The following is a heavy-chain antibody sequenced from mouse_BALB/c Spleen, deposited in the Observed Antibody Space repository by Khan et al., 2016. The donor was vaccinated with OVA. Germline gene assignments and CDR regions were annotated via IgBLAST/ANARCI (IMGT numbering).Heavy chain of an antibody. CDR2: IAPGSGGT. Sequence: DPVKPGASVKLSCKASGYTFTSYWINWIKQRPGQGLEWIGHIAPGSGGTYYNEMFKGKATLTVDTSSSTAYIQLSSLSSEDSAVXFWARSNSDGSDLYAVAYWGQGTSVTVSS. CDR3: ARSNSDGSDLYAVAY. CDR1: GYTFTSYW. J-gene: IGHJ4*01. V-gene: IGHV1S41*01. D-gene: IGHD6-1*01.